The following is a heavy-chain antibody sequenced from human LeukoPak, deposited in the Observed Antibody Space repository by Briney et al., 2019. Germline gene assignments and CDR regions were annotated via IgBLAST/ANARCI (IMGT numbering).Heavy chain of an antibody. J-gene: IGHJ4*02. Sequence: PSETLSLTCTVSGGSISSSSYYWGWIRQPPGKGLEWIGSIYYSGSTCYNPSLKSRVTISVDTSKNQFSLKLGSVTAADTAVYYCASRYYDSSGYYFDYWGQGTLVTVSS. CDR1: GGSISSSSYY. CDR3: ASRYYDSSGYYFDY. V-gene: IGHV4-39*01. CDR2: IYYSGST. D-gene: IGHD3-22*01.